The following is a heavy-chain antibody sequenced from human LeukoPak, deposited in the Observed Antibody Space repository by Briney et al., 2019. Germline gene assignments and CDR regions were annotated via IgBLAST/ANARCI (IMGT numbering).Heavy chain of an antibody. V-gene: IGHV3-23*01. CDR2: VSGNGDTA. Sequence: GGSLRLSCAASGFTFSTYAMIWVRQAPGKGLEWVSSVSGNGDTANYAGSVKGRFTISRDDSNSAVHLQMDSLRGEDTAIYYCAKDRGYWGQGTLVTVSS. CDR3: AKDRGY. CDR1: GFTFSTYA. J-gene: IGHJ4*02.